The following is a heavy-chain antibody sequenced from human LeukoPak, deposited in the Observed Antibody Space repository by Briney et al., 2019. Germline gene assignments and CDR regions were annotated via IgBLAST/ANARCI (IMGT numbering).Heavy chain of an antibody. CDR3: AKDYDSSGWAAFDI. CDR2: ISSNGGST. CDR1: GFTFSSYA. V-gene: IGHV3-64*04. Sequence: PGGSLRLSCSASGFTFSSYAMHWVRQAPGKGLEYVSAISSNGGSTYYADSVKGRFTISRDNAKNSLYLQMNSLRDEDTAVYYCAKDYDSSGWAAFDIWGQGTMVTVSS. D-gene: IGHD3-22*01. J-gene: IGHJ3*02.